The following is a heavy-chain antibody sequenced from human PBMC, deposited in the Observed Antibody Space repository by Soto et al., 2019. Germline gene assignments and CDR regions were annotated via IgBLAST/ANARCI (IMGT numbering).Heavy chain of an antibody. Sequence: QVQLVQSGAEVKRPGSSVKVSCKASGDTFNFYSINWVRQAPGLGLEWMGRVNPILSMSNYAQRFQGRVTMTADKPTSTAYMELSGLRSEYTAIYYCATSYGSGYRAFDFWGQGALVTVSS. CDR1: GDTFNFYS. V-gene: IGHV1-69*04. J-gene: IGHJ4*02. D-gene: IGHD3-10*01. CDR2: VNPILSMS. CDR3: ATSYGSGYRAFDF.